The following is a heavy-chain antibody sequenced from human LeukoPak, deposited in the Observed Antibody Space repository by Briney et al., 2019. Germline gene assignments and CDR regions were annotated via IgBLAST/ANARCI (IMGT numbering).Heavy chain of an antibody. CDR3: ARPSGSPYWYFDL. CDR2: VFYSGNT. J-gene: IGHJ2*01. CDR1: GGSVSSSVSY. D-gene: IGHD3-3*01. V-gene: IGHV4-39*01. Sequence: SETLSLTCTVSGGSVSSSVSYWGWLRQPPGKGLGWIGTVFYSGNTYYNPSLKSRVTISVDRSKNQFFLSLYFVTAADTAMYYCARPSGSPYWYFDLWDRGMLVTVSP.